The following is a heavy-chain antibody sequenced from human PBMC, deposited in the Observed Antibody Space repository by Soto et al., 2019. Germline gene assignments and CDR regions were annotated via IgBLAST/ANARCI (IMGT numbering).Heavy chain of an antibody. J-gene: IGHJ6*02. V-gene: IGHV4-39*01. CDR3: AGRNVYDFWSGYYHGMDV. CDR2: IHHCSGST. CDR1: GGSISSSSFY. Sequence: PSETLSLTCTVSGGSISSSSFYWGWVRQTPGKGLVGITSIHHCSGSTYYNPSLKSRVTISVDTSKNQFSLKLSSVTAADTAVYYCAGRNVYDFWSGYYHGMDVWGQGTTVTVSS. D-gene: IGHD3-3*01.